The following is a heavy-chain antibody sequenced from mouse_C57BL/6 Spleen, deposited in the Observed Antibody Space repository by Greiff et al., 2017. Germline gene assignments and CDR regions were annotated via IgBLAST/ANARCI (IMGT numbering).Heavy chain of an antibody. CDR3: ARYYYYGSSERGYFDG. D-gene: IGHD1-1*01. Sequence: EVMLVESGGGLVQPGGSLSLSCAASGFTFTDYYMSWVRQPPGKALEWLGFIRNKANGYTTEYSESVKGRFTISRANSQCSLYLQMHALRAEDSATYYCARYYYYGSSERGYFDGWGTGTTVTVSA. J-gene: IGHJ1*03. V-gene: IGHV7-3*01. CDR1: GFTFTDYY. CDR2: IRNKANGYTT.